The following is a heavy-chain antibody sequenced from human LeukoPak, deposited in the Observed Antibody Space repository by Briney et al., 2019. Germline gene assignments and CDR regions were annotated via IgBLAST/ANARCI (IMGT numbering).Heavy chain of an antibody. D-gene: IGHD3-22*01. J-gene: IGHJ3*02. CDR2: INPSGGST. CDR1: GYTFTGYY. CDR3: ARRDSSGPPRYDAFDI. Sequence: GASVKVSCKASGYTFTGYYMHWVRQAPGQGLEWMGIINPSGGSTSYAQKFQGRVTMTRDTSTSTVYMELSSLRSEDTAVYYCARRDSSGPPRYDAFDIWGQGTMVTVSS. V-gene: IGHV1-46*01.